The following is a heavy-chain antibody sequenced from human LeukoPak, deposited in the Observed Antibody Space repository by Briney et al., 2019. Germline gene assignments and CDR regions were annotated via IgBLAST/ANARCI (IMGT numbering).Heavy chain of an antibody. Sequence: GASVKVSCKASGYTFTGYYMHWVRQAPGQGLEWMGWINPNSGGTNYAQKFQGRVTMTRDTSISTAYMELSRLRSDDTAVYYCARDRGHDYYDSSEGPAFDIWGQGTMVTVSS. V-gene: IGHV1-2*02. J-gene: IGHJ3*02. CDR2: INPNSGGT. CDR3: ARDRGHDYYDSSEGPAFDI. CDR1: GYTFTGYY. D-gene: IGHD3-22*01.